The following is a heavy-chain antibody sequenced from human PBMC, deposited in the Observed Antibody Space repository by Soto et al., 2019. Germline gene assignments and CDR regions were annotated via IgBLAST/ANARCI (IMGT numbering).Heavy chain of an antibody. CDR1: GFTFSSYA. V-gene: IGHV3-23*01. Sequence: EVQLLESGGGLVQPGGSLRLSCAASGFTFSSYAMSWVRQAPGKGLEWVSAISGSGGSTYYADSVKGRFTISRDNSKNTLYLQMNSLRAEDTAVYYCAKDGGQYSSSSRPYYFDYWGQGTLVTVSS. D-gene: IGHD6-13*01. CDR3: AKDGGQYSSSSRPYYFDY. CDR2: ISGSGGST. J-gene: IGHJ4*02.